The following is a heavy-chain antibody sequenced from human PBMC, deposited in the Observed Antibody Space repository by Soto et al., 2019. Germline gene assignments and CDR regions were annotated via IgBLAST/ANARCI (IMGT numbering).Heavy chain of an antibody. CDR2: MEPSTGTT. D-gene: IGHD3-10*01. V-gene: IGHV1-8*01. Sequence: GASVKVSCKASGYSFTSLDINWVRQTAGQGLEWMGWMEPSTGTTGYAQKFQGRVTMTRDTSINTAYMELTTLTSDDTDFYYCARGVSEGVDYWGQGTLVTVYS. J-gene: IGHJ4*02. CDR3: ARGVSEGVDY. CDR1: GYSFTSLD.